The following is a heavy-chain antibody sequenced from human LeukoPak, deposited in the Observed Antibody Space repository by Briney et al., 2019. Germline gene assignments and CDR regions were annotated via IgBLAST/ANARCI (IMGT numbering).Heavy chain of an antibody. CDR1: GFTFSSYE. V-gene: IGHV3-48*03. J-gene: IGHJ3*02. Sequence: PGGSLRLSCAASGFTFSSYEMNWVRQAPGKGLEWVSYISSSGSTIYYADSVKGRFTISRDNAKNSLYLQMNSLRADDTAVYYCARQDYGDSDAFDIWGQGTMVTVSS. D-gene: IGHD4-17*01. CDR3: ARQDYGDSDAFDI. CDR2: ISSSGSTI.